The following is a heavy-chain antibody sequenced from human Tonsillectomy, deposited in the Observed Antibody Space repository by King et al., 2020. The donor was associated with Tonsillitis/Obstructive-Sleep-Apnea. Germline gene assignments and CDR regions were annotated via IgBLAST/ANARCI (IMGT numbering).Heavy chain of an antibody. D-gene: IGHD3-10*01. Sequence: QLVQSGAEVKKPGESLKISCKGSGYSFTNYWIGWVRQMPGKGLKWMGIIYPGDSDTRYSPSFQGQVTISADKSISTAYLQWSRLKASDTVMYYCAKSAEWFGELLRGGLHVWGQGTTVTVSS. CDR2: IYPGDSDT. J-gene: IGHJ6*02. CDR3: AKSAEWFGELLRGGLHV. CDR1: GYSFTNYW. V-gene: IGHV5-51*03.